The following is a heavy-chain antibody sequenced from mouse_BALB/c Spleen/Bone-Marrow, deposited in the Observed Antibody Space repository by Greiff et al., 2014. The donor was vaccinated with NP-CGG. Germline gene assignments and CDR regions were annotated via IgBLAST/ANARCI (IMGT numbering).Heavy chain of an antibody. CDR3: ATSLLRPAMDY. J-gene: IGHJ4*01. V-gene: IGHV2-6*02. Sequence: VQLMESGPGLVAPSQCLSITCTASGFSLTTYVLHWVRQPPGKALEWLVVIWSDGSTTYNSALKSRLSISKDDSKTQVFVKMSRLQTDDTAMYYCATSLLRPAMDYWGQGTTVTVSS. CDR1: GFSLTTYV. CDR2: IWSDGST. D-gene: IGHD1-2*01.